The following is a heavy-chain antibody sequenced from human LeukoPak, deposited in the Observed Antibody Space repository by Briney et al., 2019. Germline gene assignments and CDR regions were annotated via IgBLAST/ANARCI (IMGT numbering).Heavy chain of an antibody. V-gene: IGHV3-30-3*01. CDR2: ISYDGSNK. D-gene: IGHD2-21*01. CDR3: ARDPIWARYFDY. J-gene: IGHJ4*02. CDR1: GFTFSNAW. Sequence: GGSLRHSCAASGFTFSNAWMSWVRQAPGKGLEWVAVISYDGSNKYYADSVKGRFTISRDNSKNTLYLQMNSLRAEDTAVYYCARDPIWARYFDYWGQGTLVTVSS.